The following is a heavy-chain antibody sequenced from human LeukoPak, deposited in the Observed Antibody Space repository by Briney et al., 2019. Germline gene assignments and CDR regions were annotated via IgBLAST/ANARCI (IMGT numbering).Heavy chain of an antibody. CDR3: ARESGGHFSPHYFDY. CDR2: IYSGGST. Sequence: GGSLRLSCAASGLTVSSNYMSWVRQAPGKGLEWVSVIYSGGSTYYADSVKGRFTISRDNSKNTLYLQMNSLRAEDTAVYYCARESGGHFSPHYFDYWGQGTLVTVSS. V-gene: IGHV3-66*01. CDR1: GLTVSSNY. D-gene: IGHD1-26*01. J-gene: IGHJ4*02.